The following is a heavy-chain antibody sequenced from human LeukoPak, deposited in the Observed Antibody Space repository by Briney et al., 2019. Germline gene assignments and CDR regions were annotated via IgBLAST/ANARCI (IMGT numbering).Heavy chain of an antibody. V-gene: IGHV1-2*02. CDR1: GYTFTGYY. Sequence: ASVKVSCKASGYTFTGYYMHWVRQAPGQGLEWMGWINPNSGGTNYAQKFQGRVTMTRDTSISTACMELSRLRSDGTAVYYCARVGRFGEVYFDYWGQGTLVTVSS. J-gene: IGHJ4*02. CDR2: INPNSGGT. D-gene: IGHD3-10*01. CDR3: ARVGRFGEVYFDY.